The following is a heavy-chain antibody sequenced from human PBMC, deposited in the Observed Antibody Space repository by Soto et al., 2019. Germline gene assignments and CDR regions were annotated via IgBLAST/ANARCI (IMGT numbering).Heavy chain of an antibody. D-gene: IGHD5-18*01. V-gene: IGHV1-69*12. Sequence: QVQLVQSGAEVKKPGSSVKVSCKASGGTFSSYAISWVRQAPGQGLEWMGGIIPIFGTANYAQKFQGRVTITADESTSTAYMELSSLRSEDTAVYYCARDLNGYSYGLDYYCYGMDVWGQGTTVTVSS. J-gene: IGHJ6*02. CDR3: ARDLNGYSYGLDYYCYGMDV. CDR1: GGTFSSYA. CDR2: IIPIFGTA.